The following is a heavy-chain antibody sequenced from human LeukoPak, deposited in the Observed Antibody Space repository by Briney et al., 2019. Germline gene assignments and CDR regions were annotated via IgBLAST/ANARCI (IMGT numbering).Heavy chain of an antibody. J-gene: IGHJ6*02. Sequence: SETLSLTCTVSGGSVSSGSYYWSSIRQPPGKGLEWIGYIYYSGSTNYNPSLKSRVTISVDTSKNQFSLKLSSVTAADTAVYYCAREMLQWELLTGLHYYGMDVWGQGTTATVSS. CDR3: AREMLQWELLTGLHYYGMDV. CDR2: IYYSGST. D-gene: IGHD1-26*01. CDR1: GGSVSSGSYY. V-gene: IGHV4-61*01.